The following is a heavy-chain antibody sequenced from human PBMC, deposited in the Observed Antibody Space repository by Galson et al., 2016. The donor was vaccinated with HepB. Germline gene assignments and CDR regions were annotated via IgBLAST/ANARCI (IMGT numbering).Heavy chain of an antibody. Sequence: SLRLSCAASGFTVSSSFLSWVRQAPGKGLEWVAVIWNDGTKKYYGDSVKGRFTISKDDSKNTLYLQMNSLRAEDTAVYYCARERPDIAVAAFDYWGQGTLVTVSS. CDR3: ARERPDIAVAAFDY. V-gene: IGHV3-33*08. CDR2: IWNDGTKK. J-gene: IGHJ4*02. D-gene: IGHD6-19*01. CDR1: GFTVSSSF.